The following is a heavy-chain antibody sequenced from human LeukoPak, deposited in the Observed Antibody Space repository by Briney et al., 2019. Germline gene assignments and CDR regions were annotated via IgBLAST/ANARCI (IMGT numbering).Heavy chain of an antibody. CDR3: ARDKSDSGSYYKY. V-gene: IGHV3-23*01. CDR2: IGGSGGST. J-gene: IGHJ4*02. D-gene: IGHD3-10*01. CDR1: GFTFSSYA. Sequence: GGSLRLSCAASGFTFSSYAMSWVRQAPGKGLEWVSAIGGSGGSTYYADSVKGRFTISRDNSKNTQYLQMNSLRAEDTAVYYCARDKSDSGSYYKYWGQGTLVTVSS.